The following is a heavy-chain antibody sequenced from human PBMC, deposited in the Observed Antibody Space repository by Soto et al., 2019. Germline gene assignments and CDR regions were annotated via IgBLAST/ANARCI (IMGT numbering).Heavy chain of an antibody. CDR2: ISGSGGST. CDR1: GFTFSSYA. CDR3: AKVREYYPSYVDY. Sequence: GGSLRLSCAASGFTFSSYAMSWVRQAPGKGLEWVSAISGSGGSTYYADSVKGRFTISRDNRKNTLYLQMNSLRAVDTGVYYCAKVREYYPSYVDYWGQGTLVTVSS. J-gene: IGHJ4*02. D-gene: IGHD5-18*01. V-gene: IGHV3-23*01.